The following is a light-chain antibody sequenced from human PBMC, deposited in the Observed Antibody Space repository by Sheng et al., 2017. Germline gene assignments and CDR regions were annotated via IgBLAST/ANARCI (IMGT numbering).Light chain of an antibody. J-gene: IGLJ2*01. CDR1: SLRRYY. CDR3: NSRDSSGNHVV. V-gene: IGLV3-19*01. CDR2: AKN. Sequence: SSELTQDPAVSVALGQTVRITCQGDSLRRYYASWYQQKPGQAPVLVIYAKNNRPSGIPDRFSGSSSGNTASLTITGAQAEDEADYYCNSRDSSGNHVVFGGGTKLTVL.